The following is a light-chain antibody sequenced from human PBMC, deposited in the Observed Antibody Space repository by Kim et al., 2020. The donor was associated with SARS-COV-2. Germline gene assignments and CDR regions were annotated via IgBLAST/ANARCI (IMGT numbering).Light chain of an antibody. J-gene: IGLJ3*02. CDR1: SVYVVSSNR. Sequence: GQRVTRTWTETSVYVVSSNRSAWQQEPPEAVSQLVIYEVSDRPSGVPDRFSGSKSGNTASLTISGLQAEDEADYYCSSYTSSSTGVFGGWTKLTVL. V-gene: IGLV2-18*02. CDR2: EVS. CDR3: SSYTSSSTGV.